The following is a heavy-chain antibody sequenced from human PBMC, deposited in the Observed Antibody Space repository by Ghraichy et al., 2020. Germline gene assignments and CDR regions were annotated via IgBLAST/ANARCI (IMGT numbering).Heavy chain of an antibody. Sequence: GGSLRLSCAASGFTFSSYAMSWVRQAPGKGLEWVSAISGSGGSTYYADSVKGRFTISRDNSKNTLYLQMNSLRAEDTAVYYCAKEVRPSSPRFWEPTLDGEWGQGTLVTVSS. CDR3: AKEVRPSSPRFWEPTLDGE. D-gene: IGHD1-26*01. CDR2: ISGSGGST. CDR1: GFTFSSYA. V-gene: IGHV3-23*01. J-gene: IGHJ4*02.